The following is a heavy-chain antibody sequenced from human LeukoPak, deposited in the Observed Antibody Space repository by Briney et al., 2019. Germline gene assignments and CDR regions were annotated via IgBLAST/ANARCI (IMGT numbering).Heavy chain of an antibody. CDR3: ARHGVSWTFGY. CDR2: IYYSGST. V-gene: IGHV4-31*03. CDR1: GGSISSGGYY. D-gene: IGHD6-13*01. Sequence: PSETLSLTCTVSGGSISSGGYYWSWIRQHPGKGLEWIGYIYYSGSTNYNPSLKSRVTISVDTSKSQFSLNLSSVTAADTAVYYCARHGVSWTFGYWGQGTLVTVSS. J-gene: IGHJ4*02.